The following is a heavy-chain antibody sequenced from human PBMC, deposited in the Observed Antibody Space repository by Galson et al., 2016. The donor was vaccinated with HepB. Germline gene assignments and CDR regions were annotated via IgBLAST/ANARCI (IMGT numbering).Heavy chain of an antibody. V-gene: IGHV1-18*04. CDR1: GYTFTTYG. CDR2: IRVNNGDT. D-gene: IGHD3-9*01. Sequence: SVKVSSKASGYTFTTYGISWVRQAPGQGLEWMGWIRVNNGDTKYAQRLQGRVTMTTDTSTSTAYMELRSLRSEDTAVYYCARELTVALDYWGQGTLVTVSS. J-gene: IGHJ4*02. CDR3: ARELTVALDY.